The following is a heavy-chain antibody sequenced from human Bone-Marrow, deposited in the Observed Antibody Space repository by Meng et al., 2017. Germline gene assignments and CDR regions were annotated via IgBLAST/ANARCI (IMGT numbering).Heavy chain of an antibody. CDR2: ISYDGSNK. Sequence: GGSLRLSCAASGFTFSRYAMHWVRQAPGKGLEWVAVISYDGSNKYYADSVKGRFTISRDNSKNTLYLQMNSLRAEDTAVYYCARDAGYSSSGPLDYWGQGTLVTVSS. J-gene: IGHJ4*02. CDR3: ARDAGYSSSGPLDY. D-gene: IGHD6-13*01. V-gene: IGHV3-30*04. CDR1: GFTFSRYA.